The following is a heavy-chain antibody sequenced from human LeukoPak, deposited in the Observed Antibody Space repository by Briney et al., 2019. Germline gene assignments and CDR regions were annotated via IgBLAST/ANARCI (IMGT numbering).Heavy chain of an antibody. J-gene: IGHJ4*02. CDR3: ARGVRFDY. V-gene: IGHV4-34*01. CDR2: INHSGST. D-gene: IGHD1-1*01. CDR1: GGSFSGYY. Sequence: SETLSLTCAVFGGSFSGYYWSWLRQPPGKGLEWIGEINHSGSTNDNPSLKSRITISVDTSKTQFSLKLSSFTAADAAVYYCARGVRFDYWGQGTLVTVSS.